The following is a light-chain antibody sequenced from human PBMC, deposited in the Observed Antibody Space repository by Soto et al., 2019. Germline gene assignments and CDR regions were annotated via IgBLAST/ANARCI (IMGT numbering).Light chain of an antibody. CDR2: LGS. V-gene: IGKV2-28*01. J-gene: IGKJ1*01. CDR3: MQALQTPPT. Sequence: DIVMTQSPLSLPVTPGEPASISCRSSQSLLHTNGHNSLDWYLQKPGQSPQLLIYLGSNRASGVPDRFSGSGSGTYFTLKISRVEAEDVGVYYCMQALQTPPTFGQGTKVEI. CDR1: QSLLHTNGHNS.